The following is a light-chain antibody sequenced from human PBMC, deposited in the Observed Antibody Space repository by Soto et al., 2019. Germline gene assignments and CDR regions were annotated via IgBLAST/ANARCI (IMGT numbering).Light chain of an antibody. CDR2: DAT. V-gene: IGKV3-11*01. J-gene: IGKJ3*01. Sequence: VLTQSPATLSLSPGESAALSCRASESVGSSLAWLQQMPGQAPRLLISDATNRANGIPAKFSGSGSGTDFNLTISSLEPEDFALYFCLQRAHWAHTFGSGTKVESK. CDR1: ESVGSS. CDR3: LQRAHWAHT.